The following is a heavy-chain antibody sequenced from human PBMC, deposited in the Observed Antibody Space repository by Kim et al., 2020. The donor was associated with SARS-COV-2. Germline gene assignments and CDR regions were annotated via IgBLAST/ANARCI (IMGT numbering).Heavy chain of an antibody. CDR1: GFTFSSYA. V-gene: IGHV3-23*01. Sequence: GGSLRLSCAASGFTFSSYAMSWVRQAPGKGLEWVSTVSGRDGSTYYADSVKGRFTISRDNSKNTLYRQMDSLRAEDTAVYYCAKRTGSSPPRDAFDIWGQGPMVTVSS. J-gene: IGHJ3*02. D-gene: IGHD1-26*01. CDR2: VSGRDGST. CDR3: AKRTGSSPPRDAFDI.